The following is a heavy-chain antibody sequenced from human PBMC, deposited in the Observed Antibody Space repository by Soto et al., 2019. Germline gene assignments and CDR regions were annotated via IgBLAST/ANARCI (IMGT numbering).Heavy chain of an antibody. Sequence: ASVTVTSTASGYTFTIKAMIWVQQAPGQGLEWMGWISAYNGNTNYAQKLQGRVTMTTDTSTSTAYMELRSLRSDDTAVYYCARDLLKKWLVPYNWFDPWGQGTLVTVSS. CDR3: ARDLLKKWLVPYNWFDP. V-gene: IGHV1-18*01. J-gene: IGHJ5*02. D-gene: IGHD6-19*01. CDR2: ISAYNGNT. CDR1: GYTFTIKA.